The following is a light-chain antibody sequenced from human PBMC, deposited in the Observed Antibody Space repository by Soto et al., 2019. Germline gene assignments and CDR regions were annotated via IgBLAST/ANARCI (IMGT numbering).Light chain of an antibody. V-gene: IGKV3-15*01. Sequence: EIVMTQSPVTLSVSPGDRATLSCRASQSVNSNLAWYQQKPGQTPKLLIYVASTSATGIPARFSGSGSGTAFTLTISSLQSEDFAVYYCQQYNVWPLTFGGGTKVEFK. CDR1: QSVNSN. J-gene: IGKJ4*01. CDR2: VAS. CDR3: QQYNVWPLT.